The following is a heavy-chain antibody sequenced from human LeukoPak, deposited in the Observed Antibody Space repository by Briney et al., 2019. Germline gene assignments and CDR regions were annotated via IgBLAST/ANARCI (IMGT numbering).Heavy chain of an antibody. Sequence: SETLSLTCAVYGGSFSGYYWSWIRQPPGKGLEWIGEINHSGSTNYSPSLKSRVTISVDTSKNQFSLKLSSVTAADTAVYYCARGARYYSGSGSYSWFDPWGQGTLVTVSS. J-gene: IGHJ5*02. D-gene: IGHD3-10*01. CDR3: ARGARYYSGSGSYSWFDP. CDR2: INHSGST. CDR1: GGSFSGYY. V-gene: IGHV4-34*01.